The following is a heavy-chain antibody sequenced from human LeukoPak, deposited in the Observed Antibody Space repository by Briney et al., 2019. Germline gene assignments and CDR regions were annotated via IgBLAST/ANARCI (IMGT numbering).Heavy chain of an antibody. CDR1: GFTFSSYA. CDR2: ISYDGSNK. J-gene: IGHJ6*04. CDR3: ARDFPMDV. V-gene: IGHV3-30*04. Sequence: PGRSLRLSCAASGFTFSSYAMHWVRQAPGKGLEWVAVISYDGSNKYYADSVKGRFTISTDNSQTTLYLQMTSLRAEDTAVYYWARDFPMDVWGKGTTVTVSS.